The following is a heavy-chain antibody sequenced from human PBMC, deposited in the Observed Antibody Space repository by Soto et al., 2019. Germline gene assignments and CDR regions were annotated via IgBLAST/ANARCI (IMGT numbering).Heavy chain of an antibody. CDR3: AKTYAPAAAGPGHFDH. V-gene: IGHV3-23*01. CDR2: IGGDGRT. D-gene: IGHD6-13*01. J-gene: IGHJ4*02. Sequence: EVQLLESGGGLVQPGGSLRLSCAASGFTFNNFATGWVRQAPGKGLEWVSVIGGDGRTYHADSVKGRFTISRDNSKNMVFLQMSSLRAEDTAMYYCAKTYAPAAAGPGHFDHWGQGTLVTVSS. CDR1: GFTFNNFA.